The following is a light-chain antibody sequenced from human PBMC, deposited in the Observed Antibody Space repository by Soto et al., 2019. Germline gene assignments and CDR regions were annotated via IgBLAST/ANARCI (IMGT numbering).Light chain of an antibody. V-gene: IGLV2-14*01. CDR3: SSSTNTNTLVI. J-gene: IGLJ2*01. CDR2: EGT. Sequence: QSALTQPASVSGSPGQSVTISCTGTSGDIGRYKFVSWFQQHPGKAPKLLIFEGTNRPSGVSHRFSGSKPGNTASLTISGLQAEDEAMYFCSSSTNTNTLVIFGGGTKVTVL. CDR1: SGDIGRYKF.